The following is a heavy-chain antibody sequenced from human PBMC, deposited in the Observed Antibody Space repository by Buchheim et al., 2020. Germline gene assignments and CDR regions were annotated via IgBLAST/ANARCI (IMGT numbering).Heavy chain of an antibody. V-gene: IGHV3-11*06. CDR2: ISSSSSYT. D-gene: IGHD5-18*01. Sequence: QVQLVESGGGLVKPGGSLRLSCAASGFTFSDYYMSWIRQAPGKGLEGVSYISSSSSYTNYADSVKGRFTIPRESAKNAMYLQMNSLRAEDTAVYYCARVPYSYGTYFDYWGQGTL. CDR1: GFTFSDYY. J-gene: IGHJ4*02. CDR3: ARVPYSYGTYFDY.